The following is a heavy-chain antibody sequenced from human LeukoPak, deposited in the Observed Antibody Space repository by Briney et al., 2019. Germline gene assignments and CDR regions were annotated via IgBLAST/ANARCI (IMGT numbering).Heavy chain of an antibody. Sequence: GGSLRLSCAASGFTFSSYAMSWVRQAPGKGLEWVSAISGGVGVGSTYYADSVKGRFTISRDNSKSTLHLQMSSLRAEDTAVYYCAKRTKYGIHALDYWGQGTLVTVSS. CDR1: GFTFSSYA. J-gene: IGHJ4*02. CDR3: AKRTKYGIHALDY. V-gene: IGHV3-23*01. CDR2: ISGGVGVGST. D-gene: IGHD1-26*01.